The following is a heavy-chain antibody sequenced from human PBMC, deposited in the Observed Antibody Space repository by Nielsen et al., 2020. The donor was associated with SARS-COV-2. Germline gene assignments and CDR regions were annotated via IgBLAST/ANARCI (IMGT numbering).Heavy chain of an antibody. V-gene: IGHV4-59*08. Sequence: SETLSLTCTVSGDSISSYYWSWIRQPPGKGLEWIGYIYYSGSTNYNPSLKSRVTISVDTSKNQFSLKLSSVTAADTAVYYCAGWSGYNDPWGQGTLVTVSS. J-gene: IGHJ5*02. CDR2: IYYSGST. D-gene: IGHD1-1*01. CDR3: AGWSGYNDP. CDR1: GDSISSYY.